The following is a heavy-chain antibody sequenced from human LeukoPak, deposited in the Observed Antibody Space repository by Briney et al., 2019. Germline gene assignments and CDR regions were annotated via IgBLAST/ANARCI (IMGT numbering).Heavy chain of an antibody. J-gene: IGHJ4*02. V-gene: IGHV3-23*01. Sequence: GGSLRLSCIASGFTFANYAMTWVRQAPGKGLEWVSAISGSGGSTYYADSVKGRFTISRDNSKNTLYLQMNSLRAEDTAVYYCAKELGYSYGYFDYWGQGTLVTVSS. CDR2: ISGSGGST. CDR3: AKELGYSYGYFDY. D-gene: IGHD5-18*01. CDR1: GFTFANYA.